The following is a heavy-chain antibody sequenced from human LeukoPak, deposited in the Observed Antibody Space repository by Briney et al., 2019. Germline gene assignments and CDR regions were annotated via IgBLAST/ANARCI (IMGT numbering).Heavy chain of an antibody. J-gene: IGHJ4*02. D-gene: IGHD3-16*01. CDR2: IYYSGST. V-gene: IGHV4-59*01. CDR1: GGSISSYY. CDR3: ASLFGGVIDY. Sequence: PSETLSLPCTVSGGSISSYYWSWIRQPPGKGLEWIGYIYYSGSTNYNPSLKSRVTISVDTSKNQFSLKLSSVTAADTAVYYCASLFGGVIDYWGQGTLVTVSS.